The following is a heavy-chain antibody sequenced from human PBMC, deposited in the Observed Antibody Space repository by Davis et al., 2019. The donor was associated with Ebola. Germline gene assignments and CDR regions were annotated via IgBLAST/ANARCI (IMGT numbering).Heavy chain of an antibody. CDR3: TQSGSRDY. CDR2: INSDGSST. CDR1: GFTFSSYW. D-gene: IGHD1-26*01. J-gene: IGHJ4*02. V-gene: IGHV3-74*01. Sequence: GESLKISCAASGFTFSSYWMHWVRQAPGKGLVWVSRINSDGSSTSYADSVKGRFTISRDNAKNTLYLQMNSLRAEDTAVYYCTQSGSRDYWGQGTLVTVSS.